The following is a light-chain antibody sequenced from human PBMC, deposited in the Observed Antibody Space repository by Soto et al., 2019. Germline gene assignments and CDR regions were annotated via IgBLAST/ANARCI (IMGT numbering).Light chain of an antibody. Sequence: QSALTQPPSTSGTPGHRVIISCSGTSSNIGSSTVNWYQQLPGTAPKLLIYGNNQRPSGVPDRFSGSKSGTSASLAISGLQSEDEADYYCAACDDSLNGYVFGTGTKLTVL. CDR2: GNN. V-gene: IGLV1-44*01. CDR1: SSNIGSST. CDR3: AACDDSLNGYV. J-gene: IGLJ1*01.